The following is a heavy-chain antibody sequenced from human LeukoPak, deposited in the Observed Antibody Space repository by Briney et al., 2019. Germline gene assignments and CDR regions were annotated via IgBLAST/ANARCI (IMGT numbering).Heavy chain of an antibody. V-gene: IGHV3-48*01. J-gene: IGHJ4*02. CDR3: SRDHIYAFDN. D-gene: IGHD5/OR15-5a*01. Sequence: SGGSLRLSCTASGFPFIGYSMNWVRQAPGKGLEWISYIGIDSGNTKYADSVRGRFTISADKAKNSLYLQMNSLRVEDTAVYSSSRDHIYAFDNWGQGTLVSVAS. CDR2: IGIDSGNT. CDR1: GFPFIGYS.